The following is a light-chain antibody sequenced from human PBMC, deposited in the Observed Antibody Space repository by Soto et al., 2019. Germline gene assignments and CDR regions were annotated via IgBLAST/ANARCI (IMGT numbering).Light chain of an antibody. CDR3: AVWDDSLNGVV. J-gene: IGLJ3*02. CDR1: RSNVGNNS. V-gene: IGLV1-36*01. Sequence: QSVLTQPPSVSEAPRQRVTISCSGSRSNVGNNSVNWYQQLPGKAPKLLVYYDDLLPSWVSDRFSGSKSGTSASLAISGLQSEDEADYYCAVWDDSLNGVVFGGGTKLTVL. CDR2: YDD.